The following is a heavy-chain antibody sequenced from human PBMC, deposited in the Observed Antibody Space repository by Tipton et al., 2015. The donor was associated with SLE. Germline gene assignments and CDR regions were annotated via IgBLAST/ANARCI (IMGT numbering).Heavy chain of an antibody. CDR2: IYYTGST. D-gene: IGHD6-13*01. CDR1: GASISSSSYY. CDR3: ARRRGSSWYEDYFDY. J-gene: IGHJ4*02. V-gene: IGHV4-39*07. Sequence: GLVKPSETLSLTCTVSGASISSSSYYWGWIRQPPGKGLEWIASIYYTGSTYYNPSLKSRVTMSVDTSKNQFSLKLSSVTAADTAVYYCARRRGSSWYEDYFDYWGQGTLVTVSS.